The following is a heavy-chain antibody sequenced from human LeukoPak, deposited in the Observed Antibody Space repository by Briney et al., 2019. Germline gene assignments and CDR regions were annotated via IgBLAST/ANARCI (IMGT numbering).Heavy chain of an antibody. CDR2: IYPGDSDT. D-gene: IGHD5-24*01. CDR3: ASLRDGYNFDY. Sequence: GGALKISGQGSGYLFTSYWIGWVRQLPGKGLEGMGIIYPGDSDTRYSPSFQGQVTISADKSISTAYLQWSSLKASDTAMYYCASLRDGYNFDYWGQGTLVTVSS. CDR1: GYLFTSYW. V-gene: IGHV5-51*01. J-gene: IGHJ4*02.